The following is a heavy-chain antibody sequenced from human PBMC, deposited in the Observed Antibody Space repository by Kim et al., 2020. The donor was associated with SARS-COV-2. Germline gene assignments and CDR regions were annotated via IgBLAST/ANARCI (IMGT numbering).Heavy chain of an antibody. CDR1: GFTVSSNY. D-gene: IGHD2-2*02. V-gene: IGHV3-53*01. Sequence: GGSLRLSCAASGFTVSSNYMSWVRQAPGKGLEWVSVIYSGGSTYYADSVKGRFTISRDNSKNTLYLQMNSLRAEDTAVYYCASIARCSSTSCYRTGDDYWGQGTLVTVSS. CDR3: ASIARCSSTSCYRTGDDY. CDR2: IYSGGST. J-gene: IGHJ4*02.